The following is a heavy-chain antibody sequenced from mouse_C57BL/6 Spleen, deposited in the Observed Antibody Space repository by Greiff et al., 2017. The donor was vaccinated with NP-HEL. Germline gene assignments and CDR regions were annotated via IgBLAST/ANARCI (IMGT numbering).Heavy chain of an antibody. Sequence: QVQLKQPGAELVKPFCSVRTPCMASFYTSTSYFITWLNHMPGQGLEWIGDIYPVTVLTHYNEKFKSKATLTVDTSSSTAYMQLSSLTSEDSAVYYCASAESNYVFDYWGQGTTLTVSS. V-gene: IGHV1-55*01. D-gene: IGHD2-5*01. CDR1: FYTSTSYF. CDR3: ASAESNYVFDY. CDR2: IYPVTVLT. J-gene: IGHJ2*01.